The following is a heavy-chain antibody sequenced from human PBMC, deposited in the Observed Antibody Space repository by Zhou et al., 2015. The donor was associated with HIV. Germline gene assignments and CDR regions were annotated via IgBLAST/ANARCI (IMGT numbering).Heavy chain of an antibody. CDR1: GGIFSAYP. CDR3: ARWSGSGSYDY. CDR2: ILPLLGTR. V-gene: IGHV1-69*06. J-gene: IGHJ4*02. D-gene: IGHD3-10*01. Sequence: QGQLVQSGAEVKTPGSSVKVSCTASGGIFSAYPIGWVRQTPGQGLEWMGGILPLLGTRNYAQNFQGRVTITADKSTSTAYMELSSLRSEDTAVYYCARWSGSGSYDYWGQGTLVTVSS.